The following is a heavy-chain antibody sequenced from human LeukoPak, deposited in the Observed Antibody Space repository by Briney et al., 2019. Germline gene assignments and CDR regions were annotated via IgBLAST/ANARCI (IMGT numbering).Heavy chain of an antibody. Sequence: ASMKVSCKTSGYTFTSYDINWLRQATGQGPEWMGRVSPNSGDSDYAQKFQGRVTMTRDTSISTAYMELSSLTYEDTAVYFCASYNGYAKWGPGTLVTVSS. CDR1: GYTFTSYD. CDR3: ASYNGYAK. CDR2: VSPNSGDS. D-gene: IGHD5-12*01. V-gene: IGHV1-8*01. J-gene: IGHJ4*02.